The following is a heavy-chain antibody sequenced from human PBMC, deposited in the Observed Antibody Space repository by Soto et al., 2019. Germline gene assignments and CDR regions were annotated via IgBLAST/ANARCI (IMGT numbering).Heavy chain of an antibody. D-gene: IGHD2-8*01. V-gene: IGHV1-2*02. J-gene: IGHJ1*01. CDR3: ARCHGGLRCHLAS. CDR2: ISPKRGGA. CDR1: GYAFSDYY. Sequence: GASVKVYCKATGYAFSDYYIQWARQAPGQGREYIGWISPKRGGAASAQNFWGRVTMTRDSSVNVAYLHLRSLKSDDTAVYFCARCHGGLRCHLASWGQVTLVTISS.